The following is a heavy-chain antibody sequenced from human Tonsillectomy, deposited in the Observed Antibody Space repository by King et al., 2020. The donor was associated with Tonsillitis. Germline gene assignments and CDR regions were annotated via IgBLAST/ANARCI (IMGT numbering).Heavy chain of an antibody. V-gene: IGHV4-34*01. CDR2: INHSGST. CDR3: AREPIRTVAGSAYYFDY. CDR1: GGSFSGYY. J-gene: IGHJ4*02. Sequence: VQLQQWGAGLLKPSETLSLTCAVYGGSFSGYYWSWIRQPPGKGLEWIGEINHSGSTNYNPSLKSRVTISVDTSKNQFSLKLSSVTAADTAVYYCAREPIRTVAGSAYYFDYWGQGTLVTVSS. D-gene: IGHD6-19*01.